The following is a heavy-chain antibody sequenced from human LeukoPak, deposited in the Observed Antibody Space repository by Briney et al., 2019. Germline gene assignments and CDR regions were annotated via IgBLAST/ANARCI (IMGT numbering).Heavy chain of an antibody. V-gene: IGHV3-23*01. J-gene: IGHJ4*02. Sequence: GGSLRLSCAASGFTFSSYAMSWVRQAPGKGLEWVSAISGSGGSTHYADSVKGRFTISRDNSKNTLYLQMNSLRAEDTAVYYCAKDRYSSSWYRGFDYWGQGTLVTVSS. D-gene: IGHD6-13*01. CDR1: GFTFSSYA. CDR2: ISGSGGST. CDR3: AKDRYSSSWYRGFDY.